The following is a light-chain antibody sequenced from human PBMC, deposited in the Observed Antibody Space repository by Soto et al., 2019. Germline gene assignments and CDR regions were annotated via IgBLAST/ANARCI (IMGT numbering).Light chain of an antibody. Sequence: EIVMTQSPATLSVSPGERATLSCRASQSVSSNLAWYQQKPGQAPRLLIYGASTRATGIPARFSGSGSGTEFTLTICSLQSEDFAVYFCQQYNNWPPKYTFGQGTKLETK. V-gene: IGKV3D-15*01. CDR2: GAS. J-gene: IGKJ2*01. CDR1: QSVSSN. CDR3: QQYNNWPPKYT.